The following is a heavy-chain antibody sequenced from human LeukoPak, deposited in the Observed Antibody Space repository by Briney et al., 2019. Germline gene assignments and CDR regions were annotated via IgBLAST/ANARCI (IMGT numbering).Heavy chain of an antibody. Sequence: SETLSLTCAVYGGSFSGYYWSWIRQPPGKGLEWIGEINHSGSTYYNPSLKSRVTISVDTSKNQFSLKLSSVTAADTAVYYCARNIYYDFWSGYPDDAFDIWGQGTMVTVSS. CDR1: GGSFSGYY. J-gene: IGHJ3*02. V-gene: IGHV4-34*01. D-gene: IGHD3-3*01. CDR3: ARNIYYDFWSGYPDDAFDI. CDR2: INHSGST.